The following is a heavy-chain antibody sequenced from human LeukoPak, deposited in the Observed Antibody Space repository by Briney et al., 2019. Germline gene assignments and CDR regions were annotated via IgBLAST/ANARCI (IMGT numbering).Heavy chain of an antibody. Sequence: ASVKVSCKASGYTFTSYDISWVRQAPGQGLEWMGWINPYNGNTNYAQKLQGRVTMTTDTSTSTVYMELRSLRSDDTAVYYCARVAAADYFDYWGQGTLVTVPS. J-gene: IGHJ4*02. CDR3: ARVAAADYFDY. CDR2: INPYNGNT. V-gene: IGHV1-18*01. D-gene: IGHD6-13*01. CDR1: GYTFTSYD.